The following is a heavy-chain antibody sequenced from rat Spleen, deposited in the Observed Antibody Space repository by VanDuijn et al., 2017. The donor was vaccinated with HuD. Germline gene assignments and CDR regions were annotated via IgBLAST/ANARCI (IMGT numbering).Heavy chain of an antibody. D-gene: IGHD4-3*01. CDR1: GFNFNDYW. J-gene: IGHJ3*01. Sequence: EVQLVESGGGLVQPGRSLKLSCAASGFNFNDYWMGWVRQAPTKGLEWVASISPSGGGTYYRDSVKGRFTVSRDNTRSTQFLQMDSLRSEDTATYYCARQDTSGYSNWFTYWGQGTLVTVSS. V-gene: IGHV5S13*01. CDR3: ARQDTSGYSNWFTY. CDR2: ISPSGGGT.